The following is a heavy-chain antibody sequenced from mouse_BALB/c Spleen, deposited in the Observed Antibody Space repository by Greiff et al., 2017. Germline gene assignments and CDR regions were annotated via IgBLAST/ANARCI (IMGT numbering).Heavy chain of an antibody. Sequence: EVHLVESGGGLVKPGGSLKLSCAASGFTFSDYYMYWVRQTPEKRLEWVATISDGGSYTYYPDSVKGRFTISRDNAKNNLYLQMSSLKSEDTAMYYCARGYRYDYAMDYWGQGTSVTVSS. D-gene: IGHD2-14*01. CDR2: ISDGGSYT. CDR1: GFTFSDYY. CDR3: ARGYRYDYAMDY. V-gene: IGHV5-4*02. J-gene: IGHJ4*01.